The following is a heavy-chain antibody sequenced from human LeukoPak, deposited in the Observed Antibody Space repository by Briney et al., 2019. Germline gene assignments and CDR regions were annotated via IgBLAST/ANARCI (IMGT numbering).Heavy chain of an antibody. D-gene: IGHD5-12*01. CDR2: ISAYYGNT. CDR1: GYTFTSYG. CDR3: ARRGYSGYDGMYYYYMDV. V-gene: IGHV1-18*01. J-gene: IGHJ6*03. Sequence: ASVKVSCKASGYTFTSYGISWVRQAPGQGLEWMGWISAYYGNTNYAQKLQGRVTMTTDTSTSTAYMELRSLRSDDTAVYYCARRGYSGYDGMYYYYMDVWGKGTTVTVSS.